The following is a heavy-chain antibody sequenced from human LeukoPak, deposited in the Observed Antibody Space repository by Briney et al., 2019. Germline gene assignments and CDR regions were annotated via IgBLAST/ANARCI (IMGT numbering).Heavy chain of an antibody. CDR3: ARVAAAASGYYYYYYMDV. J-gene: IGHJ6*03. CDR2: IYTSGST. V-gene: IGHV4-4*07. CDR1: GGSISSYY. D-gene: IGHD6-13*01. Sequence: PSDTLSLTCTVSGGSISSYYWSWIRQPAGKGLEWIGRIYTSGSTNYNPSLKSRVTMSVDTSKNQFSLKLSSVTAADTAVYYCARVAAAASGYYYYYYMDVWGKGTTVTVSS.